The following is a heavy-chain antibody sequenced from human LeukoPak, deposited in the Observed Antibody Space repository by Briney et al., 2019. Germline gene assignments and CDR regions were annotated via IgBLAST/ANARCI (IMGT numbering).Heavy chain of an antibody. CDR3: ARDGQQLDFLDGMDV. CDR1: GGSISSSNW. J-gene: IGHJ6*02. Sequence: SETLSLTCAVSGGSISSSNWWSWVRQPPGKGLEWIGEIYHSGSTNYNPSLKSRVTISVDKSKNQFPLKLSSVTAADTAVYYCARDGQQLDFLDGMDVWGQGTTVTVSS. D-gene: IGHD6-13*01. CDR2: IYHSGST. V-gene: IGHV4-4*02.